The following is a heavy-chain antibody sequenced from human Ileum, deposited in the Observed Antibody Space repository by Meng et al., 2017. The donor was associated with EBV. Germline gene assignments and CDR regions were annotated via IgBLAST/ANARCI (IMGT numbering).Heavy chain of an antibody. V-gene: IGHV4-4*02. J-gene: IGHJ4*02. CDR2: IYHSGST. D-gene: IGHD6-19*01. Sequence: QVQLTESGPGLVKPSGTLPSTGAVTGGSIRSSNWWSWVRQPPGKGLEWIGEIYHSGSTNYNPSLKSRVTISVDKSKNQFSLNLSSVTAADTAVYYCARVGQWLPIDYWGQGTLVTVSS. CDR3: ARVGQWLPIDY. CDR1: GGSIRSSNW.